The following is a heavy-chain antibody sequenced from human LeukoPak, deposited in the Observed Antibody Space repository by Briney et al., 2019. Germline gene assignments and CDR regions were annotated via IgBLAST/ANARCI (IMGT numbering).Heavy chain of an antibody. Sequence: GASVKVSCKASGYTFTGYYMYWVRQAPGQGLEWMGWINPNSGGTNYAQKFQGRVTMTRDTSISTSYMELSRLRSDDTAVYYCARAWLRLNPYFDYWGQGTLVTVSS. V-gene: IGHV1-2*02. CDR1: GYTFTGYY. CDR3: ARAWLRLNPYFDY. J-gene: IGHJ4*02. CDR2: INPNSGGT. D-gene: IGHD5-12*01.